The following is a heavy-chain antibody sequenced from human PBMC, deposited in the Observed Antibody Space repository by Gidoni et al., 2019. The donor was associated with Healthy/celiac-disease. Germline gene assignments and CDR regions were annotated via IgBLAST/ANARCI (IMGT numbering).Heavy chain of an antibody. Sequence: QVQLVQSGAEVKKPGASVKVSCKASGYTFTSYYMHWVRQAPGLGLEWMGIINPSGGSTSYAQKFQSRVTMTRDTSTSTVYMGLSSLRSEDTAVYYCAGGSTTRAEYFQHWGQGTLVTVSS. J-gene: IGHJ1*01. CDR3: AGGSTTRAEYFQH. CDR2: INPSGGST. CDR1: GYTFTSYY. V-gene: IGHV1-46*01.